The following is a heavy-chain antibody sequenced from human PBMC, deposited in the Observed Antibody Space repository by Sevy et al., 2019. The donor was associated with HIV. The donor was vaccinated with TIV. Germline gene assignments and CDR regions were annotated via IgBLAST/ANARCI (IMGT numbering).Heavy chain of an antibody. J-gene: IGHJ5*02. D-gene: IGHD2-15*01. Sequence: ASVKVSCKASGYTFTGYYMHWVRQAPGQGLEWMGWINPNSGGTNYAQKFQGRFTMTRDTSISTAYMELSRLRSDDTAVYYCARERVYCSGGSCKPGGWFDHWGQGTLVTVSS. CDR3: ARERVYCSGGSCKPGGWFDH. V-gene: IGHV1-2*02. CDR2: INPNSGGT. CDR1: GYTFTGYY.